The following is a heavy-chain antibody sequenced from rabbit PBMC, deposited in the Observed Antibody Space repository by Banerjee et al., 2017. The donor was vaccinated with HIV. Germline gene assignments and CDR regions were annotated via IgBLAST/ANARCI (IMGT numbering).Heavy chain of an antibody. CDR1: GFSFSNKYV. J-gene: IGHJ4*01. CDR2: INSGASGTT. D-gene: IGHD6-1*01. Sequence: QSLEESGGGLVKPEGSLTLTCKASGFSFSNKYVMCWVRQAPGKGLEWIACINSGASGTTYYATWAKGRFTISKTSSTTVTLQMTSLTAADTATYFCARGTAHDHYGYADLWGPGTLVTVS. CDR3: ARGTAHDHYGYADL. V-gene: IGHV1S40*01.